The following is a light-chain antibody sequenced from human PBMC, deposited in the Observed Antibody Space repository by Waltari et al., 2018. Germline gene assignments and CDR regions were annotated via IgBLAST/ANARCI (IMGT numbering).Light chain of an antibody. V-gene: IGKV3-15*01. Sequence: EIVMTQSPATLSVSPGERVTLSCRASQSVSSNLAWYQQKPGQAPRLLIYPASTRATDIPARFSGSGSGTEFTLTISSLQSEDFAVYYCQQYDRWPPYTFGQGTKLEIK. CDR3: QQYDRWPPYT. CDR1: QSVSSN. J-gene: IGKJ2*01. CDR2: PAS.